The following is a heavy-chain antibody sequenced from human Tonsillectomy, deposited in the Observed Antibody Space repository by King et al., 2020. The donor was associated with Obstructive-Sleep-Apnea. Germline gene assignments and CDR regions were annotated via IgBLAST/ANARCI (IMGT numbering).Heavy chain of an antibody. CDR1: GGSISTGAYS. CDR2: IYYSGCT. Sequence: VQLQESGPGLVKPSQTLSLTCAVSGGSISTGAYSWSWIRQPPGKGLEWIGYIYYSGCTYYNPSLKSRVTMSVDTSKNQVSLKLSSLTAADTAVYYCARDRPSLSSNWYVLDYWGQGTLVTVSS. CDR3: ARDRPSLSSNWYVLDY. V-gene: IGHV4-30-4*07. J-gene: IGHJ4*02. D-gene: IGHD6-13*01.